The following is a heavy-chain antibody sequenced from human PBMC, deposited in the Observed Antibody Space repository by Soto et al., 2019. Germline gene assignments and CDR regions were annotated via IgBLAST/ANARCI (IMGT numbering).Heavy chain of an antibody. CDR3: ARVSLDDYSNYYGMDV. V-gene: IGHV4-30-4*01. D-gene: IGHD4-4*01. J-gene: IGHJ6*02. Sequence: SETLSLTCTVSGGSISSGDYYWSWIRQPPGKGLEWIGYIYYSGSTYYNPSLKSRVTISVDTSKNQFSLKLSSVTAADTAVYYCARVSLDDYSNYYGMDVWGQGTTVTVSS. CDR1: GGSISSGDYY. CDR2: IYYSGST.